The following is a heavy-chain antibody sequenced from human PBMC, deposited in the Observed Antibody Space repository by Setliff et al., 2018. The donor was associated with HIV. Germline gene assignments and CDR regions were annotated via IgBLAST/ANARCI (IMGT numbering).Heavy chain of an antibody. CDR1: GYSISIGYY. D-gene: IGHD3-16*01. J-gene: IGHJ6*02. Sequence: PSETLSLTCAVSGYSISIGYYWGWIRQPPGRGLEWIGNIYHSGSTYYNPSLKSRVTISVDTSKNRFSLKLSSVTAADTAVYYCARGGYYYYFGVDVWGQGTTVTVSS. CDR3: ARGGYYYYFGVDV. CDR2: IYHSGST. V-gene: IGHV4-38-2*01.